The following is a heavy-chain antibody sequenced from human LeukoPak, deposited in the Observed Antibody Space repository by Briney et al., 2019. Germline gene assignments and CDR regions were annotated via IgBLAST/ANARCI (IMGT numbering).Heavy chain of an antibody. J-gene: IGHJ4*02. D-gene: IGHD3-22*01. CDR1: GFTFSSCG. V-gene: IGHV3-23*01. CDR2: ISGSGGST. Sequence: GGSLRLSCAASGFTFSSCGMSWVRQAPGKGLEWVSAISGSGGSTYYADSVKGRFTISRDNSKNTLYLRMNSLRAEDTAVYYCARGGPDSSDRYYFNYWGQGTLVTVSS. CDR3: ARGGPDSSDRYYFNY.